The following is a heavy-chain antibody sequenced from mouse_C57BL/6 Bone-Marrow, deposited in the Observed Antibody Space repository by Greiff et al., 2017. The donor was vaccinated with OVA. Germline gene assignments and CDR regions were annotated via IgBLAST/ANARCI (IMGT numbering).Heavy chain of an antibody. CDR3: TRSAYYSKRYYAMDY. CDR1: GYTFTSYW. Sequence: EVQLQQSGTVLARPGASVKMSCKTSGYTFTSYWMHWVKQRPGQGLEWIGAIYPGNSDTSYNQKFKGKAKLTAVTSASTAYMELSSLTNEDSAVYYCTRSAYYSKRYYAMDYWGQGTSVTVSS. CDR2: IYPGNSDT. D-gene: IGHD2-5*01. V-gene: IGHV1-5*01. J-gene: IGHJ4*01.